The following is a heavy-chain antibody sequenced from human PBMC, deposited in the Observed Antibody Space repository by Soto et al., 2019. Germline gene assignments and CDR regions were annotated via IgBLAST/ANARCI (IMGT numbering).Heavy chain of an antibody. D-gene: IGHD6-6*01. CDR2: NWYDGSNE. J-gene: IGHJ4*02. Sequence: HPGGSLRLSCAASGFIFSNYGMHWVRQAPGKGLEWVAANWYDGSNEYYLDSVQGRFTISRDNPKNTLYLQMNSLRVEDTAVYFCGRDRRITNFAARNTIDYWGQGTMVTVYS. CDR1: GFIFSNYG. CDR3: GRDRRITNFAARNTIDY. V-gene: IGHV3-33*01.